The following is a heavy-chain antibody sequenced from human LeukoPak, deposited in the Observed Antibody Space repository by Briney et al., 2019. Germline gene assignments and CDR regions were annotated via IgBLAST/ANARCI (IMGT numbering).Heavy chain of an antibody. J-gene: IGHJ3*02. CDR2: IYTSGRA. CDR3: ARNWNGYDYNFGDAFDI. CDR1: GGSISSNY. D-gene: IGHD5-24*01. Sequence: SETLSLTCTVSGGSISSNYWSWIRQPAGKGLEWIGRIYTSGRANYNPSLKSRVTMSVDTSENQFSLKLSSVTAADTAVYYCARNWNGYDYNFGDAFDIWGQGTMVTVSS. V-gene: IGHV4-4*07.